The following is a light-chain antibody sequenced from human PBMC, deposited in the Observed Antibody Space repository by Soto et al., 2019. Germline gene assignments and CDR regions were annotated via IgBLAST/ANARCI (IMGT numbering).Light chain of an antibody. Sequence: EIVMTQSPATLSLSPGERATLSCRASQSVSSNLAWYQQKPAQAPRLLIYGASTRATGSTARFSSSGSGTEFTLTISSRQSEDFAVYYCRQYNNWPPYTFGQGTKLEIK. CDR1: QSVSSN. CDR2: GAS. CDR3: RQYNNWPPYT. J-gene: IGKJ2*01. V-gene: IGKV3-15*01.